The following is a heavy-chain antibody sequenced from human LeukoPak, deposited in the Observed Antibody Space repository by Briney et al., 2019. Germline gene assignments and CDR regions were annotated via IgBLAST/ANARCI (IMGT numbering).Heavy chain of an antibody. CDR3: ARGLYGDYVSDY. Sequence: PSETLSLTCTVSGGSISSGSYYWSWIRQPAGKGLEWIGRIYTSGSTNYNPSLKSRVTISVDTSKNQFSLKLNSVTAADTAVYYCARGLYGDYVSDYWGQGTLVTVSS. CDR1: GGSISSGSYY. J-gene: IGHJ4*02. V-gene: IGHV4-61*02. CDR2: IYTSGST. D-gene: IGHD4-17*01.